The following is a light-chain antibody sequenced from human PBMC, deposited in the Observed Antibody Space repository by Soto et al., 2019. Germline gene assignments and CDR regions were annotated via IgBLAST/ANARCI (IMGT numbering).Light chain of an antibody. V-gene: IGKV1-5*01. CDR2: DAS. CDR3: QQYNSYSHT. CDR1: QSISSW. J-gene: IGKJ2*01. Sequence: DIQMTQSPSTLSASVGDRVTITCRASQSISSWLAWYQQKPGKAPKLLIYDASSLESGVPSRFSGSGSGTEFTLTISSLQHDDFATYYCQQYNSYSHTFGQGTKLEIK.